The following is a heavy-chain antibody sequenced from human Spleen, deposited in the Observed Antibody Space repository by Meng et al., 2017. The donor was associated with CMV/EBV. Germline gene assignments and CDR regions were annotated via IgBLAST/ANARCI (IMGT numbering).Heavy chain of an antibody. V-gene: IGHV3-30-3*01. Sequence: GGSLRLSCEASGLTFSSYGMHWVRQAPGKGLEWVATISQGGSDKYYLDSVKGRFTISRDNAKNMVNLELNSLRTEDTAIYYCAGEYQLLNAPYFVYWGQGTLVTVSS. D-gene: IGHD3-10*01. CDR2: ISQGGSDK. J-gene: IGHJ4*02. CDR3: AGEYQLLNAPYFVY. CDR1: GLTFSSYG.